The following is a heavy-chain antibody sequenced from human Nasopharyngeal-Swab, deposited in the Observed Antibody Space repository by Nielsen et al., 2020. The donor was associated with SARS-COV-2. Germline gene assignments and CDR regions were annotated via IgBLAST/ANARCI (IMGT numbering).Heavy chain of an antibody. CDR3: ARNPPGYYDFIHYGMDV. D-gene: IGHD3-3*01. CDR1: GGSFSGYY. J-gene: IGHJ6*02. CDR2: INHSGST. Sequence: GSLRLSCAVYGGSFSGYYWSWIRQPPGKGLEWIGEINHSGSTNYNPSLKSRVTISVDTSKNQFSLKLSSVTAADTAVYYCARNPPGYYDFIHYGMDVWGQGTTVTVSS. V-gene: IGHV4-34*01.